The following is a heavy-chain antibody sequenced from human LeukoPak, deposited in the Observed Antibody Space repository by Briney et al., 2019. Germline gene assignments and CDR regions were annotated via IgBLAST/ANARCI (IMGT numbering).Heavy chain of an antibody. V-gene: IGHV4-38-2*01. J-gene: IGHJ4*02. CDR3: ARSIAVAGFDY. Sequence: SETLSLTCAVSGYSISSGYYWVWIRQPPGKGLEWIGTIYHSGSTYYNPSLKSRVTISVDTSKNQFSLKLTSVTAADTAVYYCARSIAVAGFDYWGQGTLVTVSS. D-gene: IGHD6-19*01. CDR2: IYHSGST. CDR1: GYSISSGYY.